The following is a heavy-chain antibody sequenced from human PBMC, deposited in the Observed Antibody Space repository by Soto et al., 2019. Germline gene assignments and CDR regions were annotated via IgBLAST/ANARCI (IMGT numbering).Heavy chain of an antibody. D-gene: IGHD2-2*02. Sequence: PGGSLRLSCAASGFTVSSNYMSWVRQAPGKGLEWVSVIYSGGSTYYADSVKGRFTISRDNAKNSLYLQMNSLRAEDTAVYYCAKKGLGYCSSTSCHNGFYWGQGTPVTVSS. CDR3: AKKGLGYCSSTSCHNGFY. CDR2: IYSGGST. V-gene: IGHV3-53*01. CDR1: GFTVSSNY. J-gene: IGHJ4*02.